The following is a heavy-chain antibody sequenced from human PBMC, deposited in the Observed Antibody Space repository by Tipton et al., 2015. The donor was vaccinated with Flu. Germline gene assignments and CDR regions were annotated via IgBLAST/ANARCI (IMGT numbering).Heavy chain of an antibody. CDR1: GDSISADY. CDR2: IYHNGIT. V-gene: IGHV4-59*13. Sequence: GLVKPSETLSLTCTVSGDSISADYWSWIRQSPGKGLEWIAYIYHNGITNYNPSLKSRVTISIDTTTNQLSLKLWSVTPADTAMYYCASGSSYSDGSGYHDTSGLTHWGQGTLVTVSS. D-gene: IGHD3-10*01. J-gene: IGHJ4*02. CDR3: ASGSSYSDGSGYHDTSGLTH.